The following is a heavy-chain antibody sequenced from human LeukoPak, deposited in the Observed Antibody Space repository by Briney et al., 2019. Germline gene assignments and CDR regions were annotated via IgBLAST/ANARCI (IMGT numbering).Heavy chain of an antibody. Sequence: GGSLRLSCAASGFTFSSYSMNWVRQAPGKGLEWVSSISSSSSYICYADSVKGRFTISRDNAKNSLYLQMNSLRAEDTAVYYCARDSLGSYNLDYFDYWGQGTLVTVSS. D-gene: IGHD3-10*01. V-gene: IGHV3-21*01. J-gene: IGHJ4*02. CDR3: ARDSLGSYNLDYFDY. CDR2: ISSSSSYI. CDR1: GFTFSSYS.